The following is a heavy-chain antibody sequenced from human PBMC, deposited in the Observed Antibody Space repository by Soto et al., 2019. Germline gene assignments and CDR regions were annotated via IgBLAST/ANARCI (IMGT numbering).Heavy chain of an antibody. Sequence: SVKVSCKASGGTFSSYAISWVRQAPGQGLEWMGGIIPIFGTANYAQKFQGRVTITADESTSTAYMELSSLRSEDTAVYYCARHGFGELIWFDPWGQGTLVTVSS. CDR3: ARHGFGELIWFDP. CDR1: GGTFSSYA. D-gene: IGHD3-10*01. V-gene: IGHV1-69*13. CDR2: IIPIFGTA. J-gene: IGHJ5*02.